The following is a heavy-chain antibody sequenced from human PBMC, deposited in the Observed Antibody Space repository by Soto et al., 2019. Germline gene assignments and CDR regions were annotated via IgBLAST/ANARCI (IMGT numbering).Heavy chain of an antibody. CDR3: ARDPPPPDY. J-gene: IGHJ4*02. CDR2: ISAYNGNT. Sequence: ASVKVSCKASGGTFSSYAITWVRQAPGQGLEWMGWISAYNGNTNYAQKLQGRVTMTTDTSTSTAYMELRSLRSDDTAVYYCARDPPPPDYWGQGTLVTVSS. CDR1: GGTFSSYA. V-gene: IGHV1-18*01.